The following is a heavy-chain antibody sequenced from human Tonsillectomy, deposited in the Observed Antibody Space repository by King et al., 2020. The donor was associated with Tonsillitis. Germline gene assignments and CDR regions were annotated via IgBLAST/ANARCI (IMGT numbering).Heavy chain of an antibody. CDR3: ANDHALISTGPGALDI. CDR1: GFTFSGYA. D-gene: IGHD3-9*01. Sequence: VQLVESGGGLVQPGGSLRLSCAASGFTFSGYAMNWVRQSPGKGLEWVSAISGASYGTYYADSVRGRFTISRDNSENTLYLQMSSLRPEDTSVYYCANDHALISTGPGALDIWGQGTRVTVPS. CDR2: ISGASYGT. V-gene: IGHV3-23*04. J-gene: IGHJ3*02.